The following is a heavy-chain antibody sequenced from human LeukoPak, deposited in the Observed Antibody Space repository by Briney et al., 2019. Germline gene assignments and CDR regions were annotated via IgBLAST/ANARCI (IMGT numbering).Heavy chain of an antibody. CDR3: ARDRGDYYGSGSYYKSLPTSYMDV. J-gene: IGHJ6*03. CDR1: GYTFTSYG. D-gene: IGHD3-10*01. CDR2: ISAYNGNT. V-gene: IGHV1-18*01. Sequence: ASVKVSCKASGYTFTSYGISWVRQAPGQGLEWMGWISAYNGNTNYAQKLQGRVTMTTDTSTSTAYMELRSLRSDDTAVYYCARDRGDYYGSGSYYKSLPTSYMDVWGKGTTVTISS.